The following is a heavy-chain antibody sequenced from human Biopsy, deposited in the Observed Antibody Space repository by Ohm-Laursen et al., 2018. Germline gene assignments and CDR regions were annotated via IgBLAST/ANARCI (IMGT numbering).Heavy chain of an antibody. J-gene: IGHJ2*01. CDR3: ARDRGYYSDRTVPGYFDL. CDR1: GDSISSYY. D-gene: IGHD3-22*01. CDR2: VYYTGST. Sequence: DTLSLTCTVSGDSISSYYWSWIRQPPGKGLEWIGYVYYTGSTDYNPSLQSRVTISVDTSKNHFSLRLRSVTPADTAIYYCARDRGYYSDRTVPGYFDLWGRGTLVTVSS. V-gene: IGHV4-59*01.